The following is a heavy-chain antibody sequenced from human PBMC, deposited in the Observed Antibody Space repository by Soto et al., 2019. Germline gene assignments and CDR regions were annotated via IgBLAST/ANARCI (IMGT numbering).Heavy chain of an antibody. CDR2: IKKDGSEE. V-gene: IGHV3-7*01. CDR3: TTSTDTGYTFDF. D-gene: IGHD3-9*01. CDR1: GFVFSTYL. J-gene: IGHJ4*02. Sequence: EVQLVESGGGLVQPGGSLRLSCAASGFVFSTYLMSWVRQAPGQGLEWVANIKKDGSEEYYVDSVKGRFTISRDSAKNTLYLQMNSMRVEDTDVYCCTTSTDTGYTFDFWGQGTLVTVSS.